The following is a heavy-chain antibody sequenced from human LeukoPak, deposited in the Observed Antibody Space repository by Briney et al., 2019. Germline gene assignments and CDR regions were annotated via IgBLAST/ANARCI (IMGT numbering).Heavy chain of an antibody. Sequence: SETLSLTCSVSGGSISSSSNYWGWIRQPPRKGLEWIASIYYSGSTYYNPSLKSRVTISVDTSKNQLSLKLSSVTAADTAVYYCARHKYSSGWPPEGAFDIWGQGTMVTVSS. V-gene: IGHV4-39*01. D-gene: IGHD6-19*01. CDR2: IYYSGST. CDR3: ARHKYSSGWPPEGAFDI. J-gene: IGHJ3*02. CDR1: GGSISSSSNY.